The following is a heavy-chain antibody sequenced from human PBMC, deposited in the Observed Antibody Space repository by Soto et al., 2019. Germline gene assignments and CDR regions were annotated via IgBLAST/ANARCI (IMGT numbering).Heavy chain of an antibody. CDR3: ARQKATYCSSSSCYVGGFDY. CDR2: IYYNGNT. Sequence: SETLSLTCTVSGASISNSSYFWAWIRQPPGKGLEFIGNIYYNGNTYYNPPLKSRVIISADTSKNQFSLNLSSVTAADTAVFSCARQKATYCSSSSCYVGGFDYWGQGTLVTVSS. J-gene: IGHJ4*02. V-gene: IGHV4-39*01. D-gene: IGHD2-2*01. CDR1: GASISNSSYF.